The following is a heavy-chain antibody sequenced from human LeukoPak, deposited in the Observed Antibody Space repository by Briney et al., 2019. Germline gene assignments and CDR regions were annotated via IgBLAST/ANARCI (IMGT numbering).Heavy chain of an antibody. D-gene: IGHD3-10*01. CDR3: AKYFASGSYYKLPH. CDR2: ISGSGAYT. Sequence: GGSLRLSCAASGFTFSGYAMSWVRQAPGKGLEWVSTISGSGAYTYYADSVKGRFTISRDNSKNTLYLQMDSLRAEDTAVYYCAKYFASGSYYKLPHWGQGTLVTVSS. J-gene: IGHJ1*01. V-gene: IGHV3-23*01. CDR1: GFTFSGYA.